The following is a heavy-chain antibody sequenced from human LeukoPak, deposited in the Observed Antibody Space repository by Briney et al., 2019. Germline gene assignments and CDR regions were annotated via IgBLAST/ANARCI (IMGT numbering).Heavy chain of an antibody. D-gene: IGHD3-10*01. CDR3: ARVPVRGVPDY. CDR1: GGSFSGYY. V-gene: IGHV4-34*01. CDR2: INHSGST. J-gene: IGHJ4*02. Sequence: PSETLSLTCAVYGGSFSGYYWSWIRQPPGKGLEWIGEINHSGSTNYNPSLKSRVTISVDTSKNQCSLKLSSVTAADTAVYYCARVPVRGVPDYWGQGTLVTVSS.